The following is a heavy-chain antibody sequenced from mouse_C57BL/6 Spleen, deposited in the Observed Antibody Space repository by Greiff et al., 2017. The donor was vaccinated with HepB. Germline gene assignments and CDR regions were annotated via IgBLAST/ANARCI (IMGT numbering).Heavy chain of an antibody. V-gene: IGHV14-4*01. D-gene: IGHD1-1*01. J-gene: IGHJ3*01. CDR2: IDPENGDT. CDR3: TGYGSSLAY. Sequence: VHVKQSGAELVRPGASVKLSCTASGFNIKDDYMHWVKQRPEQGLEWIGWIDPENGDTEYASKFQGKATITADTSSNTAYLQLSSLTSEDTAVYYCTGYGSSLAYWGQGTLVTVSA. CDR1: GFNIKDDY.